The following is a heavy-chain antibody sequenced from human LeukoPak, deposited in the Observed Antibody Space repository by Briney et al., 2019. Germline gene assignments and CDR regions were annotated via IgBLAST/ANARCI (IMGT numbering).Heavy chain of an antibody. J-gene: IGHJ4*02. CDR1: GFTFSSYG. Sequence: PGRSLRLSCAASGFTFSSYGMHWVRQAPGEGLEWVAVIWYDGSNKYYADSVKGRFTISRDNSKNTLYLQMNSLRAEDTAVYYCAKDTRLNYYFDYWGQGTLVTVSS. D-gene: IGHD3-16*01. CDR2: IWYDGSNK. CDR3: AKDTRLNYYFDY. V-gene: IGHV3-33*06.